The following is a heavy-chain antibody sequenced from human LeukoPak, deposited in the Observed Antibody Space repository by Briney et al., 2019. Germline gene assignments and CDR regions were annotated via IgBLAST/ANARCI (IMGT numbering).Heavy chain of an antibody. CDR3: ARVAGGADAFDI. CDR2: INWNGGST. V-gene: IGHV3-20*04. CDR1: GFTFDDYC. Sequence: PGGSLRLSCAASGFTFDDYCMSWVRQAPGKGLVWVSGINWNGGSTGYADSAKGRFTISRDNAKNSLYLQMNSLRAEDTALYYCARVAGGADAFDIWGQGTMVTVSS. J-gene: IGHJ3*02. D-gene: IGHD2-15*01.